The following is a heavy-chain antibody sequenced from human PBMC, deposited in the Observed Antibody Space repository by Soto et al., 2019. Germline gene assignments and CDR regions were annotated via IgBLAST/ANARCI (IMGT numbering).Heavy chain of an antibody. V-gene: IGHV3-53*01. CDR2: HYSGGST. CDR1: GFSVSSSY. CDR3: ARHRHPRGTVGATSPLDP. Sequence: TGGSLRLSCAISGFSVSSSYLSWVRQAPGKGLEWVSVHYSGGSTYYADSVQGRFTISRDKSNNTLYLQMRRVRAEDTAVYFCARHRHPRGTVGATSPLDPWGQGTQVTVSS. J-gene: IGHJ5*02. D-gene: IGHD1-26*01.